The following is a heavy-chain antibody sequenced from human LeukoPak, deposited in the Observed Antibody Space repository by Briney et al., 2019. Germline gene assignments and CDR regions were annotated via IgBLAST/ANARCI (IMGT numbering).Heavy chain of an antibody. CDR2: ITRDGGTI. V-gene: IGHV3-23*01. CDR1: GFTFSRYA. CDR3: AKDPGGSFDC. Sequence: GGSLRLSCAASGFTFSRYAMSWVRQAPGKGLEWVSSITRDGGTIHYTESVKGRFTISRDDSKNTLYLQMDSLRVEDTALYYCAKDPGGSFDCWGQGTLVTVSS. D-gene: IGHD4-23*01. J-gene: IGHJ5*01.